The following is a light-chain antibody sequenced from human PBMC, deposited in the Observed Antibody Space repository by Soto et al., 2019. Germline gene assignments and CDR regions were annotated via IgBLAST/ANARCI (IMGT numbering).Light chain of an antibody. Sequence: QSALTQPPSASRSPGQSVTISCTGTSSDVGGYSSVSWYQQHPGKAPKLMIYEVSKRPSGVPDRFSASKSDNTASLTVSGLQAEDEAHYYCSSYAGSRNLVFGGGTKVTVL. CDR2: EVS. CDR3: SSYAGSRNLV. J-gene: IGLJ2*01. CDR1: SSDVGGYSS. V-gene: IGLV2-8*02.